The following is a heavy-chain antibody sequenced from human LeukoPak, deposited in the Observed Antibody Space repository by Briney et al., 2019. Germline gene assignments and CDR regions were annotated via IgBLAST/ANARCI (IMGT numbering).Heavy chain of an antibody. D-gene: IGHD6-19*01. CDR3: ARRPRYSSGWYPHYFDY. CDR2: IYHSGST. CDR1: GYSISSGYY. Sequence: KPSETLSLTCAVSGYSISSGYYWGWIRPPPGKGLEWIGIIYHSGSTYYNPSLKSRVTISVDTSKNQFSLKLSSVTAADTAVYYCARRPRYSSGWYPHYFDYWGQGTLVTVSS. J-gene: IGHJ4*02. V-gene: IGHV4-38-2*01.